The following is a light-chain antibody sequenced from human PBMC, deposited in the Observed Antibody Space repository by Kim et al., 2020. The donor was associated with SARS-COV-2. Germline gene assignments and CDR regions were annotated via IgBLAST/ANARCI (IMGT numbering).Light chain of an antibody. V-gene: IGLV3-19*01. CDR3: NSRDSSGDHLGVV. CDR2: GKN. CDR1: SLNTYY. Sequence: SSELTQDPAVSVALGQTVTITCQGDSLNTYYANWYQQKPRQAPILVIYGKNNRPSGIPDRFSGSSTGNTASLTITGAQAEDEADYHCNSRDSSGDHLGVVFGGGTQLTVL. J-gene: IGLJ3*02.